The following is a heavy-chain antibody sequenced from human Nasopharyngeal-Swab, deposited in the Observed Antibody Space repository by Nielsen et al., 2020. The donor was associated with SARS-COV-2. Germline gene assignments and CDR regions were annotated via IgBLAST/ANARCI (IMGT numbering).Heavy chain of an antibody. CDR2: IRNKDKRYTT. CDR3: VRVGPYCGDDCYSRFFDY. CDR1: GFVFSAHY. D-gene: IGHD2-21*02. J-gene: IGHJ4*02. Sequence: GESLKISCAASGFVFSAHYMDWVRQAPGMGLEWVGRIRNKDKRYTTEYAASVKGRFTISRDDSKNSLYLQMNSLKTEDAAVYYCVRVGPYCGDDCYSRFFDYWGQGTLVTVSS. V-gene: IGHV3-72*01.